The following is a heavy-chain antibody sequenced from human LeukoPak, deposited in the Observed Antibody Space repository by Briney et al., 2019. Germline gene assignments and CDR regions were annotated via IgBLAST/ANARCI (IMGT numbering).Heavy chain of an antibody. V-gene: IGHV1-8*01. CDR3: ARGRYCSSTSCYYWFDP. CDR1: GYTFTSYD. Sequence: ASVKVSCKASGYTFTSYDINWVRQATGQGLEWMGWMNPNSGNTGYAQKFQGRVTMTRNTSISTAYMELSSLGSEDTAVYYCARGRYCSSTSCYYWFDPWGQGTLVTVSS. D-gene: IGHD2-2*01. CDR2: MNPNSGNT. J-gene: IGHJ5*02.